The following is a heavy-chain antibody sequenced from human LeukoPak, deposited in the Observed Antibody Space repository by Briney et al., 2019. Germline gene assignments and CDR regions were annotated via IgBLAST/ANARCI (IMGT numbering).Heavy chain of an antibody. V-gene: IGHV1-18*01. Sequence: GASVKVSCKASGYTFTSYGISWVRQAPGQGLEWMGWISAYNGNTNYAQKLQGRVTMTTDTSTSTAYMELRSLRSDDTAVYYCARVFNKNPNSSSWYPPRVYYYYYMDVWGKGTTVTISS. CDR3: ARVFNKNPNSSSWYPPRVYYYYYMDV. J-gene: IGHJ6*03. D-gene: IGHD6-13*01. CDR2: ISAYNGNT. CDR1: GYTFTSYG.